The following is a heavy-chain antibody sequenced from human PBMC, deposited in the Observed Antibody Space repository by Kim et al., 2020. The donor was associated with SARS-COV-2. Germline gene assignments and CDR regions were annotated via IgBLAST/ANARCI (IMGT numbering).Heavy chain of an antibody. V-gene: IGHV3-33*01. CDR3: ARDGTPYWYFDL. Sequence: GGSPRLSCAASGFTFSSYGMHWVRQAPGKGLEWVAVIWYDGSNKYYADSVKGRFTISRDNSKNTLYLQMNSLRAEDTAVYYCARDGTPYWYFDLWGRGTLVTVSS. J-gene: IGHJ2*01. D-gene: IGHD1-26*01. CDR1: GFTFSSYG. CDR2: IWYDGSNK.